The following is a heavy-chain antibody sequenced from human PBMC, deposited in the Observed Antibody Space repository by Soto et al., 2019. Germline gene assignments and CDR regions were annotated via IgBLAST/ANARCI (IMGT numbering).Heavy chain of an antibody. CDR3: ARGKDYGDYEPPDYYYGMDV. CDR2: INHSGST. V-gene: IGHV4-34*01. CDR1: GGSFSGYY. D-gene: IGHD4-17*01. Sequence: PETLSLTCAVYGGSFSGYYCSWIRHAPGKGLEWIGEINHSGSTNYNPSLKSRVTISVDTSKNQFSLKLSSVTAADTAVYYCARGKDYGDYEPPDYYYGMDVWGQGTTVTVSS. J-gene: IGHJ6*02.